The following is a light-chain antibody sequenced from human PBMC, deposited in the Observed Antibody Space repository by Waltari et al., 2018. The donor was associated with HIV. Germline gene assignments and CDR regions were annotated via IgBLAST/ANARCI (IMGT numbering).Light chain of an antibody. V-gene: IGLV1-44*01. CDR1: SSNIGTNT. CDR3: AAWDASLHVV. J-gene: IGLJ2*01. Sequence: QSVLTQPPSASGTLGQGVTISCFGSSSNIGTNTVNWYQHLPGAAPKLIIFRNHQRPSGVPDRFSGSQAGTSAFLTITGLLPGDGATYYCAAWDASLHVVFGGGTQLTVL. CDR2: RNH.